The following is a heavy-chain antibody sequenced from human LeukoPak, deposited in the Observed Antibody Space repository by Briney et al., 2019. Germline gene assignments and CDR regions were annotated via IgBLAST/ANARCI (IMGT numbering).Heavy chain of an antibody. CDR3: ARAPYDILTGYGDDY. Sequence: ASVRVSCKASGYTFTNYGISWVRQAPGQGLEWMGWISAYNGNTNYAQRLQGRVTMTTDTSTSTAYMELRSLTSDDVAVYYCARAPYDILTGYGDDYWGQGTLVTVSS. V-gene: IGHV1-18*03. CDR1: GYTFTNYG. CDR2: ISAYNGNT. J-gene: IGHJ4*02. D-gene: IGHD3-9*01.